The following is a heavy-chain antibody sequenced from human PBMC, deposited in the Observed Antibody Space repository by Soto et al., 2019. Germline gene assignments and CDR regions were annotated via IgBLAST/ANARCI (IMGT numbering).Heavy chain of an antibody. V-gene: IGHV3-30-3*01. CDR3: ARVGGYCSGGSCYLSYYYYGMDV. Sequence: PGGSLRLSCAASGFTFSSYAMHWVRQAPGKVLEWVAFISYDGSNKYYADSVKGRFTISRDNSKNTLYLQMNSLRAEDTAVYYCARVGGYCSGGSCYLSYYYYGMDVWGQGTTVTVSS. D-gene: IGHD2-15*01. J-gene: IGHJ6*02. CDR1: GFTFSSYA. CDR2: ISYDGSNK.